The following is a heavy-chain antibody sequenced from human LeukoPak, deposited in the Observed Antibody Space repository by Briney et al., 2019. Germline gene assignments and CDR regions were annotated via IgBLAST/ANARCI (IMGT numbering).Heavy chain of an antibody. J-gene: IGHJ6*02. CDR2: IYHSGST. D-gene: IGHD5-12*01. CDR3: ARDLRGGYEAYGMDV. Sequence: SETLSLTCTVSGGSISSYYWSWIRQPPGKGLEWIGYIYHSGSTNYNPSLKSRVTISVDTSKNQFSLKLSSVTAADTAVYYCARDLRGGYEAYGMDVWGQGTTVTVSS. CDR1: GGSISSYY. V-gene: IGHV4-59*01.